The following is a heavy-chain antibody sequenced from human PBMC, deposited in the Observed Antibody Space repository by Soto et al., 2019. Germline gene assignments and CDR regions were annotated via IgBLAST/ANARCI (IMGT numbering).Heavy chain of an antibody. CDR2: IYWDDDK. J-gene: IGHJ4*02. V-gene: IGHV2-5*02. D-gene: IGHD1-7*01. CDR1: GFSFTTDGMG. Sequence: QITLKESGPTLVKPTQTLTLTCTFSGFSFTTDGMGVGWIRQPPVKALGWLALIYWDDDKRFSPSLKSRLTISKGTSRNQVVLTLTNMDPADTATYLCAHSYCAASGTRDYFECWDQGTLVNVPS. CDR3: AHSYCAASGTRDYFEC.